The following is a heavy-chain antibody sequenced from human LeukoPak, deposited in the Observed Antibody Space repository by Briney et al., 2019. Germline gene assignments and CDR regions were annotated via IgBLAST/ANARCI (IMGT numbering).Heavy chain of an antibody. D-gene: IGHD2-2*03. J-gene: IGHJ4*02. CDR2: IIPIFGTA. CDR3: ARLGYCSSTSCYRDDY. CDR1: GGTFISYA. Sequence: SVKVSCKASGGTFISYAISWVRQAPGQGLEWMGGIIPIFGTANYAQKFQGRVTITADESTSTAYMELSSLRSEDTAVYYCARLGYCSSTSCYRDDYWGQGTLVTVSS. V-gene: IGHV1-69*13.